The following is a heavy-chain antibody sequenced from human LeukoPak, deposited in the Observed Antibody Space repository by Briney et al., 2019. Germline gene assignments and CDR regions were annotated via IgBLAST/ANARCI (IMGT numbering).Heavy chain of an antibody. CDR1: GFTFSSYW. Sequence: TGGSLRLSCAASGFTFSSYWMHWVRQAPGKGLVWVSRINSDGSSTSYADSVKGRFTISRDNAKNTLYLQMNSLRAEDTAVYYCARDVSLEGYSKSDAFDIWGQGTMVTVSS. V-gene: IGHV3-74*01. CDR3: ARDVSLEGYSKSDAFDI. CDR2: INSDGSST. D-gene: IGHD6-13*01. J-gene: IGHJ3*02.